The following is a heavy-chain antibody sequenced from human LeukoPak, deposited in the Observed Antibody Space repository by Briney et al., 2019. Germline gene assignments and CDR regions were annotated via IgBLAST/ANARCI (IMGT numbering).Heavy chain of an antibody. CDR3: AKVRVRNYYDIGGNSSPRSAFDI. D-gene: IGHD3-22*01. J-gene: IGHJ3*02. Sequence: ASVKVSCKASGYTFTGYYMHWVRQAPGQGLEWMGWINPNSGGTNYAQKFQGRVTMTRDTSISTAYMELSRLRSDDTAVDYCAKVRVRNYYDIGGNSSPRSAFDIWGQGKMVTVSS. CDR2: INPNSGGT. V-gene: IGHV1-2*02. CDR1: GYTFTGYY.